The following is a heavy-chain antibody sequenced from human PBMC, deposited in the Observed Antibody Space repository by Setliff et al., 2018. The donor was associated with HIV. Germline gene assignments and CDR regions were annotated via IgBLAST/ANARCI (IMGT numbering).Heavy chain of an antibody. CDR1: GFPFSSYA. CDR2: ISGSGGST. Sequence: GSLRLSCGASGFPFSSYAMSWVRQAPGKGVEWVSAISGSGGSTYYADSVKGRFTISRDNSKNTQYLQKNRLRDEDTAVYYCAQDTPLSHFDYWGQGIMVTVSS. V-gene: IGHV3-23*01. CDR3: AQDTPLSHFDY. J-gene: IGHJ4*02.